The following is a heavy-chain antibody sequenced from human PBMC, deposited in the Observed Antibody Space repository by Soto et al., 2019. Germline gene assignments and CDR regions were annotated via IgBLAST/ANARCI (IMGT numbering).Heavy chain of an antibody. Sequence: EVQLVESGGGLVKPGGSLRLSCAASGFTFSNAWMSWVRQAPGKGLEWVGRIKSKTDGGTTDYAAPVKGRFTISRDDSKNTLYLQMNSLKTEDTAVYYCTTPTVEVALGFDYWGQGTLVTVSS. J-gene: IGHJ4*02. CDR2: IKSKTDGGTT. D-gene: IGHD2-15*01. V-gene: IGHV3-15*01. CDR1: GFTFSNAW. CDR3: TTPTVEVALGFDY.